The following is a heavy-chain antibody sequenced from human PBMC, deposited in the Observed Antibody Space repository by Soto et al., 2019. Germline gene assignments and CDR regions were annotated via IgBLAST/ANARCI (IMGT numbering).Heavy chain of an antibody. D-gene: IGHD1-1*01. V-gene: IGHV3-48*02. Sequence: EVQLVESGGGLVQPGGSLRLSCAASGFTFSSYSMNWVRQAPGKGLEWVSYISGSGSSIYYADSVKGRFTISRDNAKNSRELQMNSMRDEDTAVYYCARRRCLTTGGYWGQGTLVTVSS. CDR3: ARRRCLTTGGY. CDR2: ISGSGSSI. J-gene: IGHJ4*02. CDR1: GFTFSSYS.